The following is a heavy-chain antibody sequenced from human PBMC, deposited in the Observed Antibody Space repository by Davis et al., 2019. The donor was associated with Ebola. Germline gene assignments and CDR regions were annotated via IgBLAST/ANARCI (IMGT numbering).Heavy chain of an antibody. CDR2: MNPNSGNT. D-gene: IGHD5-24*01. CDR3: ARELKRAKQGSFFDF. Sequence: ASVKVSCKASGYTFTNYDVEWVRQATGQGLEWMGWMNPNSGNTAYAQKFQGRVTMTRSTSINTAYMELSSLRSEDSAVYYCARELKRAKQGSFFDFWGQGTLVTVSS. V-gene: IGHV1-8*01. J-gene: IGHJ4*02. CDR1: GYTFTNYD.